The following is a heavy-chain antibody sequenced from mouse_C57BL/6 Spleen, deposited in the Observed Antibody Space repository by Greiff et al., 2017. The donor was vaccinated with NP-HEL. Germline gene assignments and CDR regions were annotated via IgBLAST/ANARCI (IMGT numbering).Heavy chain of an antibody. Sequence: VQLQESGAELVKPGASVKISCKASGYAFSSYWMNWVKQRPGKGLEWIGQIYPGDGDTNYNGKFKGKATLTADKSSSTAYMQLSSLTSEDSAVYFCARSPIRGGFAYWGQGTLVTVSA. CDR2: IYPGDGDT. D-gene: IGHD3-2*02. J-gene: IGHJ3*01. CDR1: GYAFSSYW. V-gene: IGHV1-80*01. CDR3: ARSPIRGGFAY.